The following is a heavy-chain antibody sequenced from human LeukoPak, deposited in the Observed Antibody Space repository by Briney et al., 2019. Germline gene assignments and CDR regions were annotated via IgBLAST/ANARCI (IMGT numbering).Heavy chain of an antibody. D-gene: IGHD1/OR15-1a*01. CDR3: ARGWNTTPRSGFDI. V-gene: IGHV3-74*01. Sequence: GSLRLSCSASEFTISRYWMHWVRQAPGKGLVWVSNINNDGSITTYADSVKGRFTISRDNVKNTLFLQMNSLGAEDTALYYCARGWNTTPRSGFDIWGLGTMVTVSS. CDR1: EFTISRYW. CDR2: INNDGSIT. J-gene: IGHJ3*02.